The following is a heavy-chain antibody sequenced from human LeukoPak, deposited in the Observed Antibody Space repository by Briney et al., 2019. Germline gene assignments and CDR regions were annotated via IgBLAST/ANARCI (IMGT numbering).Heavy chain of an antibody. V-gene: IGHV5-51*01. CDR2: IYPGDSKT. CDR1: GFSFTNYW. Sequence: GESLKISCKGSGFSFTNYWIGWVRQMPGKGLVWMGIIYPGDSKTRHSPSFQGQVTISADKSISTAYLQWSSLKASDTAMYYCARSGGNYYYGSGSPSRAFDIWGQGTMVTVSS. D-gene: IGHD3-10*01. CDR3: ARSGGNYYYGSGSPSRAFDI. J-gene: IGHJ3*02.